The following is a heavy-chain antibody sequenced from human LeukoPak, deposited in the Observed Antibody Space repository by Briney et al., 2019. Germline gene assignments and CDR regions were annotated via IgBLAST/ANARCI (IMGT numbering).Heavy chain of an antibody. CDR3: ARVEGRHIVVVTAPFDY. D-gene: IGHD2-21*02. J-gene: IGHJ4*02. V-gene: IGHV3-30-3*01. CDR2: ISYDGSNK. Sequence: AGGSLRLSCAASGFTFSSYAMHWVRQAPGKGLEWVAVISYDGSNKYYADSVKGRFTISRDNSKNTLYLQMNSLRAEDTAVYYCARVEGRHIVVVTAPFDYWGQGTLVTVSS. CDR1: GFTFSSYA.